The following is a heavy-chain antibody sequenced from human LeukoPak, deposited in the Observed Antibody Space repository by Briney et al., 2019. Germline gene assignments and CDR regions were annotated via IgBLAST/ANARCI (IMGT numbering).Heavy chain of an antibody. CDR3: ARAASYCSSTSCYGY. J-gene: IGHJ4*02. D-gene: IGHD2-2*01. CDR1: GGTFSSYA. Sequence: SVKVSCKASGGTFSSYAISWVRQAPGQGLEWMGGIIPIFGTANYAQKFQGRVTITAGESTSTAYMELSSLRSEDTAVYYCARAASYCSSTSCYGYWGQGTLVTVSS. CDR2: IIPIFGTA. V-gene: IGHV1-69*13.